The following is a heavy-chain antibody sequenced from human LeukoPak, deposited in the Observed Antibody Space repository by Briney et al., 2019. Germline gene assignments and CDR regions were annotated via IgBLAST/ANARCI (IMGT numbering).Heavy chain of an antibody. CDR2: INPNSGGT. V-gene: IGHV1-2*02. CDR3: ARDLGWNTVTLYYYYYGMDV. J-gene: IGHJ6*02. Sequence: ASVKVSCKASGYTFTGYYMHWVRQAPGQGLEWMGWINPNSGGTNYAQKFQGRVTMTRDTSISTAYMELSRLRSDDTAVYYCARDLGWNTVTLYYYYYGMDVWGQGTTVTVSS. D-gene: IGHD4-4*01. CDR1: GYTFTGYY.